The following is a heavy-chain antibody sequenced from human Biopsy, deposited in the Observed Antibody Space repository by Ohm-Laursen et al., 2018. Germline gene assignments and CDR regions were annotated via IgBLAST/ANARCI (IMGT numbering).Heavy chain of an antibody. V-gene: IGHV1-2*02. J-gene: IGHJ2*01. CDR2: INPKSGDT. D-gene: IGHD2-2*01. Sequence: ALVKVSCKPSGYTFTAFSVHWLRQAPGQGLEWMGWINPKSGDTDYPQNFQGRVSMTRDTSISTAYMDLSRLRPDDTAVYYCARGRRHCSGTCSRWYFDLWGRGTLVTVSS. CDR3: ARGRRHCSGTCSRWYFDL. CDR1: GYTFTAFS.